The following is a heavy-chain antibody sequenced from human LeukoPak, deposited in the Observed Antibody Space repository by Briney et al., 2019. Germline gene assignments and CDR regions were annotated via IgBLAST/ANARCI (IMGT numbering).Heavy chain of an antibody. J-gene: IGHJ6*02. CDR2: ISGSGGST. Sequence: GGSLRLSCAASGFTFSSYAMSWVRQAPGKGLEWVSAISGSGGSTYYADSVKGRFTISRDNSKNTLYLQINSLRAEDTAVYYCAKATRGRYCSSTSCYGAYYYYGMDVWGQGTTVTVSS. D-gene: IGHD2-2*01. V-gene: IGHV3-23*01. CDR1: GFTFSSYA. CDR3: AKATRGRYCSSTSCYGAYYYYGMDV.